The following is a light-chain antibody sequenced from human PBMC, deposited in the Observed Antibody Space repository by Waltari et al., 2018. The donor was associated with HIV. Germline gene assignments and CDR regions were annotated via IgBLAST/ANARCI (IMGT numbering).Light chain of an antibody. CDR3: AAWDDRLSGL. V-gene: IGLV1-47*01. J-gene: IGLJ2*01. Sequence: QSVLTQPPSASGTPGQRVTISCSGGSSNIGLYHFYWYQPFPRTAPKLLIYRDNQRPPGVPDRFSGSKSGTSASLVISGLRSEDEADYYCAAWDDRLSGLFGGGTKVTVL. CDR2: RDN. CDR1: SSNIGLYH.